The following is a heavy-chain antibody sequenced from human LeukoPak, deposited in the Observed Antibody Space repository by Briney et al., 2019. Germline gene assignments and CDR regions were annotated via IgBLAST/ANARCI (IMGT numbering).Heavy chain of an antibody. CDR2: VIVGNGNT. V-gene: IGHV1-58*02. D-gene: IGHD1-26*01. CDR3: AAKLYSGVFGRCCSFAY. Sequence: SVKVSCKTSGFTFSNSAMQWVRQARGQPLEWVGWVIVGNGNTHYAQRFQDRVTITRDMSTNTAYLELSSLTSEDTAVYYCAAKLYSGVFGRCCSFAYWGQGTLVTVSS. J-gene: IGHJ4*02. CDR1: GFTFSNSA.